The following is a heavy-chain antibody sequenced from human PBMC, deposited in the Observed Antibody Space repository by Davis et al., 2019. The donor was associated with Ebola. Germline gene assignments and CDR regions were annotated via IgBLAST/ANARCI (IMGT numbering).Heavy chain of an antibody. V-gene: IGHV1-3*01. CDR1: GYTFTSYA. CDR3: ASIVGAAPGGSYYYYGMDV. D-gene: IGHD1-26*01. Sequence: ASVTVSCKASGYTFTSYAMHWVRQAPGQRLEWMGWINAGNGNTKYSQKFQGRVTITRDTSASTAYMELSSLRSEDTAVYYCASIVGAAPGGSYYYYGMDVWGQGTTVTVSS. CDR2: INAGNGNT. J-gene: IGHJ6*02.